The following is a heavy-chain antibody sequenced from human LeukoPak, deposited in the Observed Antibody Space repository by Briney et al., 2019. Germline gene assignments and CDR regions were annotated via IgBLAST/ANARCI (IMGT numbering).Heavy chain of an antibody. CDR3: AKGDPGDAFDI. V-gene: IGHV3-30*18. CDR1: GFTFSSYG. J-gene: IGHJ3*02. CDR2: ISYDGSNK. Sequence: GGSLRLSCAASGFTFSSYGMHWVRQAPGKGLEWVAVISYDGSNKYYADSVKGRFTISRDNSKNTLYLQMNSLRAEDTAVYYCAKGDPGDAFDIWGQGTMVTVSS.